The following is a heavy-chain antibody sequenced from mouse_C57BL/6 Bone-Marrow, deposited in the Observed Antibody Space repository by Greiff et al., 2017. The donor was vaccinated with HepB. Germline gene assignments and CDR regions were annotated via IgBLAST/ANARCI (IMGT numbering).Heavy chain of an antibody. V-gene: IGHV5-15*01. Sequence: EVKLVESGGGLVQPGGSLKLSCAASGFTFSDYGMAWVRQAPRKGPEWVAFISNLAYSIYYADTVTGRFTISRENAKNTLYLEMSSLRSEDTAMYYCARRVTTVVGDYAMDYWGQGTSVTVSS. D-gene: IGHD1-1*01. CDR2: ISNLAYSI. J-gene: IGHJ4*01. CDR1: GFTFSDYG. CDR3: ARRVTTVVGDYAMDY.